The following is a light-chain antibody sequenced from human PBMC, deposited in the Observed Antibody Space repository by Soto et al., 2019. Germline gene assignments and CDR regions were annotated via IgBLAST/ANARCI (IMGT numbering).Light chain of an antibody. J-gene: IGKJ5*01. CDR1: QSISTW. CDR3: QQHNNYLIT. V-gene: IGKV1-5*01. CDR2: DAS. Sequence: DIQMIQSPSTLSASLGDRVTITCRASQSISTWLAWYQQKPGKAPKLLIYDASSLETGVPSRFSGSGSGTEFTLTISSLQPDDFATYYCQQHNNYLITFGQGTRLEI.